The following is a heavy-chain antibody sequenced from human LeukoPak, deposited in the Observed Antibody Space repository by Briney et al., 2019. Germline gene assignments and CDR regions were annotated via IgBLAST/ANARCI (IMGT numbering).Heavy chain of an antibody. CDR2: IYPGDSDT. Sequence: GESLKISRKGSGSSFTSYWIGWVRQMPGKGLEWMGIIYPGDSDTRYSPSFQGQVTISADKSISTAYLQWSSLKASDTAMYYCARLRVAAAGDVMFDYWGQGTLVTVSS. V-gene: IGHV5-51*01. D-gene: IGHD6-13*01. CDR1: GSSFTSYW. CDR3: ARLRVAAAGDVMFDY. J-gene: IGHJ4*02.